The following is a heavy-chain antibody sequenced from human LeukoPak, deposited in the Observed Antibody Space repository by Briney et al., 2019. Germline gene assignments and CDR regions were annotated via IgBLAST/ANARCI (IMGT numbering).Heavy chain of an antibody. CDR1: GFTFSNYG. D-gene: IGHD2-15*01. CDR2: IRYDGSNK. J-gene: IGHJ4*02. CDR3: VCSGGSCYSKPH. V-gene: IGHV3-30*02. Sequence: GGSLRLSCAASGFTFSNYGMHWVRQGPGKGLEWVAFIRYDGSNKYYADSVKGRFTISRDNSKNKLYLQMNSLRAEDTAVYYCVCSGGSCYSKPHWGQGTLVTVSS.